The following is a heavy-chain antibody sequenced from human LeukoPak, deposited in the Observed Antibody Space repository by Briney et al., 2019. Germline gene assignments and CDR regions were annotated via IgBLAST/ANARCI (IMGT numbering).Heavy chain of an antibody. CDR2: IYHSGST. V-gene: IGHV4-38-2*02. CDR3: ARVKAKYDYVWGNYRVDY. D-gene: IGHD3-16*02. J-gene: IGHJ4*02. Sequence: SETLSLTCTVSGYSISSGYYWGWIRQPPGKGLEWIGSIYHSGSTYYNPSLKSRVTISVDTSKNQFSLKLSSVTAADTAVYYCARVKAKYDYVWGNYRVDYWGQGTLVTVSS. CDR1: GYSISSGYY.